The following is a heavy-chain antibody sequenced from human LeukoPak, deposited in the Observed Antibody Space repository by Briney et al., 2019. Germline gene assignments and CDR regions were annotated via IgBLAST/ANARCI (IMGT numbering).Heavy chain of an antibody. CDR1: GYTFTGYY. Sequence: ASVKVSCKTSGYTFTGYYMHWVRQAPGQGLEWMGWINPNSGGTNYAQKFQGRVTVTTDTSTTTAHMELRTLRSDDTAVYYCARDYCRGVGCLHGLGYWGQGTLVTVSS. CDR3: ARDYCRGVGCLHGLGY. V-gene: IGHV1-2*02. D-gene: IGHD2-15*01. CDR2: INPNSGGT. J-gene: IGHJ4*02.